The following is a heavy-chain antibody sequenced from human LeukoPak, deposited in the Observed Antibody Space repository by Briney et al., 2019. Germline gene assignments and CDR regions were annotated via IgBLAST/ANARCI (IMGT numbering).Heavy chain of an antibody. D-gene: IGHD3-22*01. CDR1: GFTFSSYG. V-gene: IGHV3-30*02. Sequence: PGGSLRLSCAASGFTFSSYGMHWVRQAPGKGLEWVAFIRHDGSNKYYADSVKGRFTISRDNSKSTLYLQMNSLRAEDTAVYYCAKGGDSSGYEADYWGQGTLVTVSS. CDR2: IRHDGSNK. CDR3: AKGGDSSGYEADY. J-gene: IGHJ4*02.